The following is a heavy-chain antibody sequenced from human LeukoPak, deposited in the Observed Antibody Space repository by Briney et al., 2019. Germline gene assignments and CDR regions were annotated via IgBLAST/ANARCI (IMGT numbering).Heavy chain of an antibody. Sequence: PGGSLRLSCAASGFTFSNAWMSWVRRAPGKGLEWIGEIYHSGSTNYNPSLKSRVTISVDKSKNQFSLKLSSVTAADTAVYYCARDLWEQWLVRAGSFWGQGTLVTVSS. V-gene: IGHV4-4*02. CDR3: ARDLWEQWLVRAGSF. CDR1: GFTFSNAW. D-gene: IGHD6-19*01. J-gene: IGHJ4*02. CDR2: IYHSGST.